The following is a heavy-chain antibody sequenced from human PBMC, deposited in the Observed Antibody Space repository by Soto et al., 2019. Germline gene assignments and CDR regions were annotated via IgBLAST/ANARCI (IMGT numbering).Heavy chain of an antibody. CDR2: INQDGSEK. Sequence: EVQLVESGGDLVQPGGTLRLSCAVSGLIFTNYWMTWVRQAPGMGLEWVANINQDGSEKYYVDSVKGRFTISRDNAKNLVYLQMNSLRAEDTAVYYCSGGNQYDFWGQGTLVTVS. J-gene: IGHJ4*02. D-gene: IGHD2-15*01. CDR1: GLIFTNYW. CDR3: SGGNQYDF. V-gene: IGHV3-7*01.